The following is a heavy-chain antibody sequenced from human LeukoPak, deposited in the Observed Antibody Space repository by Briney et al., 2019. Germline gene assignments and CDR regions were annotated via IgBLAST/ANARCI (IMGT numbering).Heavy chain of an antibody. J-gene: IGHJ3*01. V-gene: IGHV1-2*02. CDR1: GYTFSDNH. D-gene: IGHD7-27*01. CDR3: ARELGRNAFDV. CDR2: ISPKSGDT. Sequence: GAPVKVSCKASGYTFSDNHMYWIRQPPGQGLECMGWISPKSGDTNYAQKFQGRITMTGDTSISTGYMELSSLRSDDTAVYYCARELGRNAFDVWGQGTMVTVSS.